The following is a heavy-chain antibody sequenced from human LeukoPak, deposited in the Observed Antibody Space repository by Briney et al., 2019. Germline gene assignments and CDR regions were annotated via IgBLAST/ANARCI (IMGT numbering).Heavy chain of an antibody. CDR1: GYTFTSYG. J-gene: IGHJ5*02. CDR3: ARGEYGSGSYRWFDP. D-gene: IGHD3-10*01. Sequence: ASVKVSCKASGYTFTSYGIGWVRQAPGQGLEWMGWISAYNGNTNYAQKLQGRVTMTTDTSTSTAYMELRSLRSDDTAVYYCARGEYGSGSYRWFDPWGQGTLVTVSS. CDR2: ISAYNGNT. V-gene: IGHV1-18*01.